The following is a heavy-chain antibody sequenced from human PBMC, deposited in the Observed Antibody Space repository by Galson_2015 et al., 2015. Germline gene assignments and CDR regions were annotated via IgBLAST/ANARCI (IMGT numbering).Heavy chain of an antibody. D-gene: IGHD6-19*01. Sequence: SLRLSCAASGFTFSSYAMHWVRQAPGKGLEWVAVISYDGSNKYYADSVKGRFTISRDNSKNTLYLQMNSLRAEGTAVYYCARDGSGEQWLATPFDYWGQGTLVTVSS. CDR3: ARDGSGEQWLATPFDY. CDR1: GFTFSSYA. V-gene: IGHV3-30-3*01. J-gene: IGHJ4*02. CDR2: ISYDGSNK.